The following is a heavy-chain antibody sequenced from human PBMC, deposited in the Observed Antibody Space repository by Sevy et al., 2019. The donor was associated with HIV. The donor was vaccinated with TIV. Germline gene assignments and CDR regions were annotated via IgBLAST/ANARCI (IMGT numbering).Heavy chain of an antibody. CDR2: MNSDGTVI. CDR1: GFTLSGYW. J-gene: IGHJ4*02. V-gene: IGHV3-74*01. D-gene: IGHD6-19*01. Sequence: GGSLRLSCAPSGFTLSGYWMHWVRQAPGKGLEWVSYMNSDGTVIKYADFVQGRFIMSRDNAKNTLFLQMNSLTVADTALYYGGRGTSGWYGVDFWGQGTLVTVSS. CDR3: GRGTSGWYGVDF.